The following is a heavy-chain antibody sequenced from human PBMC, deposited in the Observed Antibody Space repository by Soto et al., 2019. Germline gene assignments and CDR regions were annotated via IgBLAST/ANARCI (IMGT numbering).Heavy chain of an antibody. CDR1: GYTFTSYG. CDR2: ISAYNGNT. D-gene: IGHD5-18*01. Sequence: QVQLVQSGAEVKKPGASVKVSCKASGYTFTSYGISWVRQAPGQGLEWMGWISAYNGNTNYTQKLQGRVTMTTDTSTSTAYMELRSLRSDDTAVYYCARVPPGRQLWLRPHFDYWGQGTLVTVSS. CDR3: ARVPPGRQLWLRPHFDY. J-gene: IGHJ4*02. V-gene: IGHV1-18*01.